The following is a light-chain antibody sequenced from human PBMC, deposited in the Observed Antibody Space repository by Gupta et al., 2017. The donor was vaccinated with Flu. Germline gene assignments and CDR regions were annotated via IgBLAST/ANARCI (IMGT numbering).Light chain of an antibody. J-gene: IGKJ3*01. CDR2: AAS. V-gene: IGKV1D-12*01. CDR3: QWSNSFQLFT. Sequence: DIQMTQSPSSVSASVGDRVTITCRASQGIRSWLDWYQQTPGKGPKLLIYAASSCQRGVTSRYSGSGYGTDLTLTISIRQLEDFASYYCQWSNSFQLFTFGHGTKVDIK. CDR1: QGIRSW.